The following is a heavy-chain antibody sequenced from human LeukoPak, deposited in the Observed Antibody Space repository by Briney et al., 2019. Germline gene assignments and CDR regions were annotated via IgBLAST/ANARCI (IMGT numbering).Heavy chain of an antibody. CDR3: ARASDYCTNGVCSPFFDY. CDR2: IYYSGST. D-gene: IGHD2-8*01. V-gene: IGHV4-31*03. CDR1: GGSISSGGYY. Sequence: SETLSLTCTVSGGSISSGGYYWSWIRQHPGKGLEWIGYIYYSGSTYYNPSLKSRVTISADTSKNQFSLKLSSVTAADTAVYYCARASDYCTNGVCSPFFDYWGQGTLVTVSS. J-gene: IGHJ4*02.